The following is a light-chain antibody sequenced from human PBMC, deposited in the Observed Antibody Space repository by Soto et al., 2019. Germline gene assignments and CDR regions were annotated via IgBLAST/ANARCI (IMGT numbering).Light chain of an antibody. V-gene: IGKV3-15*01. CDR2: GAS. Sequence: EIVMTQSPATLSVSPGERATLSCRASQSVSSNLAWSQQKPGQAPSLLIYGASTRATGIPARFSGSGSGTELTLTISSLQSEDFAVYYCQKYNNWPPYTFGKGTKLEIK. CDR3: QKYNNWPPYT. CDR1: QSVSSN. J-gene: IGKJ2*01.